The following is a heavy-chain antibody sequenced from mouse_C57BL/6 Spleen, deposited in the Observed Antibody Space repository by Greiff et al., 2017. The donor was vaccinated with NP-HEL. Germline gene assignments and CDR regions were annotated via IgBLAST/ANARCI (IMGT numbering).Heavy chain of an antibody. Sequence: QVQLQQPGAELVKPGASVKMSCKASGYTFTSYWITWVKQRPGQGLEWIGDIYPGSGSTNYNEKFKSKATLTVDTSSSTAYMQLSSLTSEDSAVYYWASPYGSSLYLDYWGQGTTLTVSS. CDR2: IYPGSGST. CDR1: GYTFTSYW. J-gene: IGHJ2*01. D-gene: IGHD1-1*01. V-gene: IGHV1-55*01. CDR3: ASPYGSSLYLDY.